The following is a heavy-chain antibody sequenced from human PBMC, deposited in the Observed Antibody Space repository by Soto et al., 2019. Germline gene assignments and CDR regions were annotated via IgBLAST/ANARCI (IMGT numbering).Heavy chain of an antibody. J-gene: IGHJ4*02. V-gene: IGHV4-30-2*01. CDR2: IDHSGST. Sequence: QLQLQESGSGLVKPSQTLSLTCAVSAGSISSGGYSWSWIRQPPGKGLEWIGYIDHSGSTYYNPSLKSRVPISVDRSKNQFSLKLSSVTAADTAVYYCASGLVTTLHYWGQGTLVTVSS. CDR3: ASGLVTTLHY. D-gene: IGHD4-17*01. CDR1: AGSISSGGYS.